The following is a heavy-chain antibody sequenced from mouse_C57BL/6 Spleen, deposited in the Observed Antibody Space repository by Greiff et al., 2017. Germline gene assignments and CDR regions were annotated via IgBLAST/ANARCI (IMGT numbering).Heavy chain of an antibody. Sequence: DVQLQESGPGLVKPSQSLSLTCSVTGYSITSGYYWNWIRQFPGNKLEWMGYISYDGSNNYNPSLKNRISITRDTSKNQFFLKLNSVTTEDTATYYCARAPLSDYYDYDRFAYWGQGTLVTVSA. CDR2: ISYDGSN. D-gene: IGHD2-4*01. J-gene: IGHJ3*01. V-gene: IGHV3-6*01. CDR1: GYSITSGYY. CDR3: ARAPLSDYYDYDRFAY.